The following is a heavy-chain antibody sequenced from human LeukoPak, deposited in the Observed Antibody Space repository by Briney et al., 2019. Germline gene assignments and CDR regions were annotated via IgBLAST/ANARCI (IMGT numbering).Heavy chain of an antibody. J-gene: IGHJ6*03. V-gene: IGHV4-59*08. CDR3: ARHHPTVTADSYYYYMDV. CDR1: GGSISSHY. CDR2: IYYSGST. Sequence: SETLSLTCTVSGGSISSHYWNWIRQPPGKGLEWIGYIYYSGSTNYNPSLKSRVTISVDTSKNQFSLKLSSVTAADTAVYYCARHHPTVTADSYYYYMDVWGKGATVTVSS. D-gene: IGHD4-11*01.